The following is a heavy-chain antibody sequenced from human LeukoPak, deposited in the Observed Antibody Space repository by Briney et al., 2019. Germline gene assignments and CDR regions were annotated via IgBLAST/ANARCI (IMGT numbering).Heavy chain of an antibody. J-gene: IGHJ4*02. D-gene: IGHD3-22*01. V-gene: IGHV4-59*01. CDR1: GGSISSYY. CDR3: ARVTGYIVEDYFDY. Sequence: NPSETLSLTCTVSGGSISSYYWSWIRQPPGKGLEWLGYIYYSGSTNYNPSLKSRVTISVDTSKNQFSLRLSSVTAADTAVYYCARVTGYIVEDYFDYWGQGTLVTVSS. CDR2: IYYSGST.